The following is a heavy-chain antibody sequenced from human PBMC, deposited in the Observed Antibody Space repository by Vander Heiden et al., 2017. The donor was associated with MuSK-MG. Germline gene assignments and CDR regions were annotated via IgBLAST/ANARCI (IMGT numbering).Heavy chain of an antibody. CDR1: GFTFSSYG. CDR2: IWYDGSNK. J-gene: IGHJ4*02. V-gene: IGHV3-33*01. D-gene: IGHD3-10*01. Sequence: QVQLVESGGGVVQPGRSLRLSCAASGFTFSSYGMHWVRQAPGKGLEWVAVIWYDGSNKYYADSVKGRFTISRDNSKNTLYLQMNSLRAEDTAVYYCARERTGSYFLLFGPLDYWGQGTLVTVSS. CDR3: ARERTGSYFLLFGPLDY.